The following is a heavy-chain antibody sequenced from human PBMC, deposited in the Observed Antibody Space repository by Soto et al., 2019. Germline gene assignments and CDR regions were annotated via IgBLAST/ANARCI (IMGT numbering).Heavy chain of an antibody. V-gene: IGHV4-39*01. D-gene: IGHD2-21*02. CDR3: ASRDFYGGTFDV. Sequence: QLHLQESGPGLVKPSETLSLSCAVSGGSISNSNYYWVWIRQPPGKGLEWIASIYYSGTSYYKPSLKSRVTISVDTSKNQFCLRLTSVTAADTAVYYCASRDFYGGTFDVWGRGTLATVSS. CDR1: GGSISNSNYY. J-gene: IGHJ2*01. CDR2: IYYSGTS.